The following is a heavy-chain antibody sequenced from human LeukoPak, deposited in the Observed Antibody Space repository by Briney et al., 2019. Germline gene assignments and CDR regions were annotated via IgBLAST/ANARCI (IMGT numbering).Heavy chain of an antibody. J-gene: IGHJ5*01. CDR2: TNPNSGGT. Sequence: ASVKVSCKASGYIFSGYFMRWVRQAPGQGLEWMGWTNPNSGGTSYAQKFQGRVTMTRDTSISTAYMELTRLTSDDTAVYYCARAKEYSTLGDWFDSWGQGTLVTVSS. D-gene: IGHD2/OR15-2a*01. V-gene: IGHV1-2*02. CDR3: ARAKEYSTLGDWFDS. CDR1: GYIFSGYF.